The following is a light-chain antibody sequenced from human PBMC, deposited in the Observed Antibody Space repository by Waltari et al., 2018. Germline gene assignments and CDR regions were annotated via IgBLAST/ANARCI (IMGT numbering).Light chain of an antibody. CDR1: RSDVGNYNL. CDR3: SSYISSTSVI. J-gene: IGLJ2*01. CDR2: ELN. V-gene: IGLV2-23*02. Sequence: QSALTQPASVSGSPGQSITISCTGTRSDVGNYNLVSWYQQHPGKAPKLMISELNKRPSGVSNRFSGSKSGNTASLTISGLQSEDEASYYCSSYISSTSVIFGGGTKLTVL.